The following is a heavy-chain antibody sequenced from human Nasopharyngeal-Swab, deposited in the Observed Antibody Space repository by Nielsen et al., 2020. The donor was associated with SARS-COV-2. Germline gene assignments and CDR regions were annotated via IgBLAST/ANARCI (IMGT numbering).Heavy chain of an antibody. Sequence: GGSLRLSCAASGFTFDDYAMHWVRQAPGKGLERVSLISWDGGSTYYADSVKGRFTISRDNSKNSLYLQMNSLRAEDTALYYCAKDMVRVEIVVVPAAMPDYWGQGTLVTVSS. CDR3: AKDMVRVEIVVVPAAMPDY. CDR1: GFTFDDYA. CDR2: ISWDGGST. V-gene: IGHV3-43D*04. J-gene: IGHJ4*02. D-gene: IGHD2-2*01.